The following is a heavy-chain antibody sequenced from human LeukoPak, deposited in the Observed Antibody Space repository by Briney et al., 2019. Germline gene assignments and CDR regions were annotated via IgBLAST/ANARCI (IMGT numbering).Heavy chain of an antibody. V-gene: IGHV1-69*05. Sequence: SVKVSFKASGGTFSSYAIRWVRQAPGQGLEWMGRIIPIFGTANYAQKFQGRVSITTDESTSTAYMELRSLRSEDTAGYYCARGEGTLPWPHFDYWGQGTLVTVSS. CDR2: IIPIFGTA. D-gene: IGHD3-16*01. CDR1: GGTFSSYA. J-gene: IGHJ4*02. CDR3: ARGEGTLPWPHFDY.